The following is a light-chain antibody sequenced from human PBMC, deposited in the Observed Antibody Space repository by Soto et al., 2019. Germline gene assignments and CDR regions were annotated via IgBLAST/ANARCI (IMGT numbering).Light chain of an antibody. V-gene: IGLV2-14*01. J-gene: IGLJ2*01. Sequence: QSALTQPASVSGSPGQSITISCTGTSSDVGGYNYVSWYQQHPGKAPKLMIYDVSNRPSGVSNRFSGSKSGNTASLTISGLQAEDDADYYCSSYISSSTLVVFGGGTKLTVL. CDR3: SSYISSSTLVV. CDR1: SSDVGGYNY. CDR2: DVS.